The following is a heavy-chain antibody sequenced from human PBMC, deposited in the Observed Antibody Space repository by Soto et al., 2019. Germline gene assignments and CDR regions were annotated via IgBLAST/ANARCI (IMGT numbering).Heavy chain of an antibody. CDR2: VYNSGST. D-gene: IGHD6-13*01. Sequence: SETLSLTCTVSGGSISSNYWTWIRQPLGKGLEWIGYVYNSGSTNYNPSLKSRVTISEDTSKSQFSLKVNSMTAADTAVYYCARYRREAVAGYTLDNWGQGILVTVSS. CDR1: GGSISSNY. V-gene: IGHV4-59*01. CDR3: ARYRREAVAGYTLDN. J-gene: IGHJ4*02.